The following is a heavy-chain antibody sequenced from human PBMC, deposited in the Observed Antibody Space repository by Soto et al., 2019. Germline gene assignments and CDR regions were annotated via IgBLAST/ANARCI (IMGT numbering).Heavy chain of an antibody. J-gene: IGHJ5*02. CDR2: IYWNDDK. V-gene: IGHV2-5*01. D-gene: IGHD3-10*02. CDR3: VHRLDVPGLAFDP. CDR1: GFSLSASGAS. Sequence: SGPTLVNPTQTLRLTCAFSGFSLSASGASVGWIRQPPGKALEWLAHIYWNDDKRYSPSLRSRLTISKDTSKNQVVLTFTNMDPADTGTYYCVHRLDVPGLAFDPWGQGTLVTVSS.